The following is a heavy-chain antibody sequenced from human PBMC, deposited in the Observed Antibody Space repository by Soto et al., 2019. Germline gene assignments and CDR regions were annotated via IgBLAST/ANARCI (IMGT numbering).Heavy chain of an antibody. Sequence: GGSLRLSCAASGFTFSSYWMHWVRQAPGKGLVWVSRINSDGSSTSYADSVKGRFTISRDNSKNTLYLQMNSLRAEDTVVYYCARLLHNPYYYGMDVWGQGTTVTVSS. CDR1: GFTFSSYW. J-gene: IGHJ6*02. D-gene: IGHD1-26*01. CDR2: INSDGSST. V-gene: IGHV3-74*01. CDR3: ARLLHNPYYYGMDV.